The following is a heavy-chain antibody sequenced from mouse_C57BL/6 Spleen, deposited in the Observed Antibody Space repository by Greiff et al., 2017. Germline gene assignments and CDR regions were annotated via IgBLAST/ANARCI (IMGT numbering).Heavy chain of an antibody. CDR1: GYTFTSYG. CDR2: IYPRSGNT. V-gene: IGHV1-81*01. CDR3: ARHYSYDGDYYAMDY. D-gene: IGHD2-12*01. Sequence: QVQLQQSGAELARPGASVTLSCKASGYTFTSYGISWVKQRTGQGLEWIGEIYPRSGNTYYNEKFKGKATLTADKSSSTGYMELRSLTSEDSAVDVCARHYSYDGDYYAMDYWGQGTSVTVSS. J-gene: IGHJ4*01.